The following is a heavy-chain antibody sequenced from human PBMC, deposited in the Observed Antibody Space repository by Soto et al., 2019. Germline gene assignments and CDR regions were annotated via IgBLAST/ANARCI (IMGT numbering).Heavy chain of an antibody. Sequence: GGSLRLSCAASGFTFSSYAMSWVRQAPGKGLEWVSSISSSGSSTYYADSVKGRFTISRDNAKNSLYLQMNSLRAEDTAVYYCARSYCSGGSCFPAINWFDPWGQGTLVTVSS. CDR3: ARSYCSGGSCFPAINWFDP. CDR1: GFTFSSYA. J-gene: IGHJ5*02. V-gene: IGHV3-21*04. CDR2: ISSSGSST. D-gene: IGHD2-15*01.